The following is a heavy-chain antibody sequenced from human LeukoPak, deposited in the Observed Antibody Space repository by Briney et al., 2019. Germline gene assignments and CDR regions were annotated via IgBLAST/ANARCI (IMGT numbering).Heavy chain of an antibody. J-gene: IGHJ4*02. CDR2: INHRGST. CDR3: ARLVGGSPDY. Sequence: SETLSLTCAVYGGSFSGYYWSWIRQPPGKGLEWIGEINHRGSTNYNPSLKSRVTISVDTSKNQFSLKLSSVTAADTAVYYCARLVGGSPDYWGQGTLVTVSS. CDR1: GGSFSGYY. V-gene: IGHV4-34*01. D-gene: IGHD2-15*01.